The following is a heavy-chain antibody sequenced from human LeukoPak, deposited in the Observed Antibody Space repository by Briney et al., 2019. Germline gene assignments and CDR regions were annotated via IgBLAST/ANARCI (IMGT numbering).Heavy chain of an antibody. D-gene: IGHD6-19*01. V-gene: IGHV3-23*01. J-gene: IGHJ5*02. CDR1: GFTFSSYA. Sequence: GGSLRLSCAASGFTFSSYAMSWVRQAPGKGLEWVSAISGSGGSTYYADSVKGRFTISRDNSKNTLYLQMNSLRAEDTAVYYCAREIAVAGTGKRWFDPWGQGTLVTVSS. CDR3: AREIAVAGTGKRWFDP. CDR2: ISGSGGST.